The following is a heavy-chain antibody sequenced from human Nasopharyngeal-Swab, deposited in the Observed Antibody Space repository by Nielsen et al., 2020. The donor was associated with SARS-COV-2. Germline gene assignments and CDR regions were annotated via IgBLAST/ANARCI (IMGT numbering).Heavy chain of an antibody. J-gene: IGHJ3*02. D-gene: IGHD4-17*01. V-gene: IGHV3-30*03. Sequence: WIRQPPGKGPEWVAVISYDGSNKYYADSVKGRFTISRDNSKNTLYLQMNSLRAEDTAVYYCYGGYDAFDIWGQGTMVTVSS. CDR2: ISYDGSNK. CDR3: YGGYDAFDI.